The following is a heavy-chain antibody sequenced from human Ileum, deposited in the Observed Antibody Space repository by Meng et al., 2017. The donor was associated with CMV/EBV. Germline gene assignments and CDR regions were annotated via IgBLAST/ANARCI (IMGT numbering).Heavy chain of an antibody. J-gene: IGHJ4*02. CDR2: IKKKADGETT. Sequence: AQLVESGGGLVKPVGSLRLSCAASGLTFRNAWMSWVRQAPGKGLEWVGLIKKKADGETTDYAAPVKGRFTISRDDSKNTIYLEMNSLKIEDTAVYYCTPGGGGVGDWGQGTLVTVSS. V-gene: IGHV3-15*01. D-gene: IGHD2-8*02. CDR1: GLTFRNAW. CDR3: TPGGGGVGD.